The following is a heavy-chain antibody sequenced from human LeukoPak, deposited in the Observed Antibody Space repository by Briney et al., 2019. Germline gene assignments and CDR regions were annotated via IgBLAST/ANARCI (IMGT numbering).Heavy chain of an antibody. V-gene: IGHV4-4*07. Sequence: SETLSLTCTVSGGSISSYYWSWIRQLAGKGLEWIGRIYTSGSTNYNPSLKSRVTMSVDTSKNQFSLKLSSVTAADTAVYYCARDRQQQLANWFDPWGQGTLVTVSS. D-gene: IGHD6-13*01. CDR1: GGSISSYY. CDR3: ARDRQQQLANWFDP. J-gene: IGHJ5*02. CDR2: IYTSGST.